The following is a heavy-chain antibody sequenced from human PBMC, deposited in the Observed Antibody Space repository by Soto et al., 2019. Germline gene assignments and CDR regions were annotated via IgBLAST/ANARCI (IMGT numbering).Heavy chain of an antibody. CDR2: IHHSGST. CDR1: GDSVRSNSW. V-gene: IGHV4-4*02. CDR3: ARAPRGYGMDV. Sequence: QVQLQESGPRLVKPSGTLSLTCTVSGDSVRSNSWWSWVRQPPGKGLEWIGEIHHSGSTNYNSSLAGCVSISIDKSKNQSSLNLYLVTAADAAVFYCARAPRGYGMDVWGQGTTVSVSS. J-gene: IGHJ6*02.